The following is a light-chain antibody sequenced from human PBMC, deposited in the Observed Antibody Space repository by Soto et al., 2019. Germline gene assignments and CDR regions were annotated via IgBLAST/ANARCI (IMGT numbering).Light chain of an antibody. CDR3: QQYNSYWT. CDR2: DAS. V-gene: IGKV1-5*01. J-gene: IGKJ1*01. Sequence: DIQMTQSPSTLSASIGDRVTITCRASQSIRSWLAWYQQKPGRAPKLLIYDASSLESGVPSRFSGSGSGTEFTLTISSLQPDDFAIDYCQQYNSYWTFGQGTKVEI. CDR1: QSIRSW.